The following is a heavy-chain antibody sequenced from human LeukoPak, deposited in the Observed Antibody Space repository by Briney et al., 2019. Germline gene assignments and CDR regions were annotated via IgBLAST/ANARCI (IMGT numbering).Heavy chain of an antibody. CDR2: ILSDGSKE. Sequence: GGSLRLSCAASGFTFSSYGMHWVRQAPGKGLEWVAVILSDGSKEFYTDSVKGRFTISRDNSKNTLYLQMNSLRAEDTAVYYCAKWSGPWSGYYYFDYWGQGTLVTVSS. CDR1: GFTFSSYG. J-gene: IGHJ4*02. CDR3: AKWSGPWSGYYYFDY. D-gene: IGHD3-3*01. V-gene: IGHV3-33*06.